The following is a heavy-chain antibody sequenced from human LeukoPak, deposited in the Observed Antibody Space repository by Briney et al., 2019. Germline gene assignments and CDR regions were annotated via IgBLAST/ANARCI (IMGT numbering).Heavy chain of an antibody. D-gene: IGHD1-7*01. V-gene: IGHV1-69*05. J-gene: IGHJ4*02. Sequence: SVKVSCKASGGTFISYAISWVRQAPGQGLEWMGGIIPIFGTANYAQKFQGRVTITTDESTSTAYMELSSLRSGDTAVYYCASDRGTGTYSFDYWGQGTLVTVSS. CDR3: ASDRGTGTYSFDY. CDR1: GGTFISYA. CDR2: IIPIFGTA.